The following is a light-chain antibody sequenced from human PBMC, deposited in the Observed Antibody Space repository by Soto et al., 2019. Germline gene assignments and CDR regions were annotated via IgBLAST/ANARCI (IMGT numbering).Light chain of an antibody. V-gene: IGKV1-6*01. CDR2: AAS. Sequence: AIHMTQSPSSLSASVGDRVTITCRASQGIRNDLGWFQQKPGKAPKLLIYAASNLQSGVPSRFSGSGSGTQFTLTISSLQSEDFAVYYCQQYNNWPPAWTFGQGTKVDIK. CDR1: QGIRND. J-gene: IGKJ1*01. CDR3: QQYNNWPPAWT.